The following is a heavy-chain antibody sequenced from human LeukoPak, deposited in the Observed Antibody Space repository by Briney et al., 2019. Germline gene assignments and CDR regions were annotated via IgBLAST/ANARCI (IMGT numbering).Heavy chain of an antibody. J-gene: IGHJ5*02. CDR2: ISGSGGST. CDR1: GFTFSSYA. CDR3: AKEASYCTNGVCYSRIFDT. D-gene: IGHD2-8*01. Sequence: GGSLRLSCAASGFTFSSYAMSWVRQAPGKGLEWASAISGSGGSTFYADSVKGRFTMSRDNSKNTLYQQMNSLRAEDTAVYYCAKEASYCTNGVCYSRIFDTWGQGTLVTVSS. V-gene: IGHV3-23*01.